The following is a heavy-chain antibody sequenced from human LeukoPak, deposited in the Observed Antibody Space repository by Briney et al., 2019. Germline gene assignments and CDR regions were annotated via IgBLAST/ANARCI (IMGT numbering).Heavy chain of an antibody. D-gene: IGHD6-6*01. V-gene: IGHV1-2*02. CDR2: LNPHSGGP. CDR3: ARAVHGYSSSSSYYYYYYMDV. CDR1: GFSFTAYY. J-gene: IGHJ6*03. Sequence: ASVKVSCKPSGFSFTAYYIHWVRQAPGQGLEWMGWLNPHSGGPTYAQKFQGRVTMTRDTSISTAYMELSRLRSDDTAVYYCARAVHGYSSSSSYYYYYYMDVWGKGTTVTVSS.